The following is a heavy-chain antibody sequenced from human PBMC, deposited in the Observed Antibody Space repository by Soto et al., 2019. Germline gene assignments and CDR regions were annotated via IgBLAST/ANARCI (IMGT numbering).Heavy chain of an antibody. V-gene: IGHV1-18*01. J-gene: IGHJ4*02. Sequence: GASVKVSCKASGYTFTSYGISWVRQAPGQGLEWMGWISAYNGNTKYSQKFQGRVTMTRDTSASTAYMELSSLRSEDTAVYYCARDRRDYDFWSGYYSSFDYWGQGTLVTVSS. CDR1: GYTFTSYG. CDR3: ARDRRDYDFWSGYYSSFDY. D-gene: IGHD3-3*01. CDR2: ISAYNGNT.